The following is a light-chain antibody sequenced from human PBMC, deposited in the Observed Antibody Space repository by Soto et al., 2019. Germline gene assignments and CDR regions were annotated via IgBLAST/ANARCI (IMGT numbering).Light chain of an antibody. Sequence: DIQMTQSPSSLSASVGDSVTITCRASQKINNFLNWYQQKPGKAPKLLIFLASTLESGVPSRFGGSGSGTDFTLSISSLQPEDSAIYYCQHSLGNPRTFGGGTKVEIQ. V-gene: IGKV1-39*01. CDR2: LAS. CDR3: QHSLGNPRT. CDR1: QKINNF. J-gene: IGKJ4*01.